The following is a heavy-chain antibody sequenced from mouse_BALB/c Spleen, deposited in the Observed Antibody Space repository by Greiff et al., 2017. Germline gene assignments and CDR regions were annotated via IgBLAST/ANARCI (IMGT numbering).Heavy chain of an antibody. D-gene: IGHD2-14*01. CDR1: GFTFSSFG. J-gene: IGHJ4*01. CDR2: ICSGSSTI. V-gene: IGHV5-17*02. CDR3: AREGYVYAMDY. Sequence: VQLVESGGGLVQPGGSRTLSCAASGFTFSSFGMHWVRQAPEKGLEWVGYICSGSSTIYYADTVKGRFTISRDNPKNTLFLQMTSLRSEDTAMYYCAREGYVYAMDYWGQGTSVTVSS.